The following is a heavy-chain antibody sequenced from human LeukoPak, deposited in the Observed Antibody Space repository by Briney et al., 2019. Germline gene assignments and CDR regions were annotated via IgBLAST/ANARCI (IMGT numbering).Heavy chain of an antibody. Sequence: PGGSLRLSCAASGFAFSSYGMHWVRQAPGKGLEWVAVISYDGSNKYYADSVKGRFTISRDNSKNTLYLQMNSLRAEDTAVYHCAKVPYGDYVFDYWGQGTLVTVSS. CDR2: ISYDGSNK. J-gene: IGHJ4*02. CDR1: GFAFSSYG. D-gene: IGHD4-17*01. V-gene: IGHV3-30*18. CDR3: AKVPYGDYVFDY.